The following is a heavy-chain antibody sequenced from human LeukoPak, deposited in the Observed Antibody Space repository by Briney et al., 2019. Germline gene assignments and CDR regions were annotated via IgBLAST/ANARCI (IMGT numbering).Heavy chain of an antibody. Sequence: GGSLRLSCAASGFTVSSNYMSWVRQAPGKGLEWVSIIYSGGGTYYADSVKGRFTISRDNSKNTLYLQMNSLRAEDTAVYYCARGQLEWENYYYGMDVWGQGTTVTVSS. CDR3: ARGQLEWENYYYGMDV. CDR1: GFTVSSNY. D-gene: IGHD1-1*01. V-gene: IGHV3-53*01. J-gene: IGHJ6*02. CDR2: IYSGGGT.